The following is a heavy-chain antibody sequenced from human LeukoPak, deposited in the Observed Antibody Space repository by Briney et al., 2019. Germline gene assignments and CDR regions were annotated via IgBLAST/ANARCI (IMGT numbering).Heavy chain of an antibody. V-gene: IGHV3-21*01. Sequence: GGSLRLSCAASGFTFSSYSMNWVRQAPGKGLEWVSSISSSSSYIYYADSVKGRFTISRDNAKNSLYLQMDSLGAEDTAVYYCARNQGGGFDPWGQGILVTVSS. CDR2: ISSSSSYI. D-gene: IGHD1-26*01. CDR1: GFTFSSYS. J-gene: IGHJ5*02. CDR3: ARNQGGGFDP.